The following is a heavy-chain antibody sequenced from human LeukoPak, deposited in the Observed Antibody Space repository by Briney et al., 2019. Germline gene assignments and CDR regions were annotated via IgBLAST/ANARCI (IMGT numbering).Heavy chain of an antibody. V-gene: IGHV1-8*02. J-gene: IGHJ5*02. CDR1: GGTFSSYA. CDR3: ARRVLTGYRPYNWFDP. D-gene: IGHD3-9*01. Sequence: GASVKVSCKASGGTFSSYAISWVRQATGQGLEWMGWMNPNSGNTGYAQKFQGRVTMTRNTSISTAYMELSSLRSEDTAVYYCARRVLTGYRPYNWFDPWGQGTLVTVSS. CDR2: MNPNSGNT.